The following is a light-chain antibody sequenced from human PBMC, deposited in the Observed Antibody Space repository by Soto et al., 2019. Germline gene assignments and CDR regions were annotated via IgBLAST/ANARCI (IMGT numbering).Light chain of an antibody. J-gene: IGKJ5*01. CDR2: GAS. CDR1: QSVNSN. Sequence: EIVMTQSPATLSLSPGERATLSCRASQSVNSNLAWYQHKAGQAPRLLIYGASSRATGIPDRCSGSVSGKHFTLAISRLEPEDFAVYYCQHYGAAPLTFGQGTRLEIK. V-gene: IGKV3-20*01. CDR3: QHYGAAPLT.